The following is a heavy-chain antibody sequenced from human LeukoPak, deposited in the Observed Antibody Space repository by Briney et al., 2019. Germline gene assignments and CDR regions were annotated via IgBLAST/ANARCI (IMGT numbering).Heavy chain of an antibody. CDR1: GGSISSYY. Sequence: SETLSLTCTVSGGSISSYYWSWIRQPPGKGLEWIGYIYYSGSTNYNPSLKSRVTISVDTSKNQFSLKLSSVTAADTAVYYCARDHPYYGSGYYYGMDVWGQGTTVTVSS. V-gene: IGHV4-59*01. CDR3: ARDHPYYGSGYYYGMDV. D-gene: IGHD3-10*01. CDR2: IYYSGST. J-gene: IGHJ6*02.